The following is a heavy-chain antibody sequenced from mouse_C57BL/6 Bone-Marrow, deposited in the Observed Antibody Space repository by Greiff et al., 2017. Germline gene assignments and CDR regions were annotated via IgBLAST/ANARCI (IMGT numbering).Heavy chain of an antibody. J-gene: IGHJ4*01. Sequence: EVMLVESGGGLVQPGESLKLSCESNEYEFPSHDMSWVRKTPEKRLELVAAINSDGGSTYYPDTMERRFIISRDNTKKTLYLQMSSLRSEDTAFYYCARQMGLRRRGYAMDYWGQGTSVTVSS. CDR3: ARQMGLRRRGYAMDY. D-gene: IGHD2-4*01. CDR2: INSDGGST. CDR1: EYEFPSHD. V-gene: IGHV5-2*03.